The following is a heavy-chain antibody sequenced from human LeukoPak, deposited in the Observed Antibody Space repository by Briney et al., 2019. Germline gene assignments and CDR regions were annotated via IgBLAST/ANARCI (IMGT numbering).Heavy chain of an antibody. CDR1: GGSMTNYY. CDR2: IYSSGST. Sequence: SETLSLTCTVSGGSMTNYYWSWIRQPAGKGLEWVGRIYSSGSTNYNPSLKSRVTISVDTSKNQFSLKLSSVTAADTAVYYCARAFDYYDSSGYIFDYWGQGTLVTVSS. CDR3: ARAFDYYDSSGYIFDY. V-gene: IGHV4-4*07. J-gene: IGHJ4*02. D-gene: IGHD3-22*01.